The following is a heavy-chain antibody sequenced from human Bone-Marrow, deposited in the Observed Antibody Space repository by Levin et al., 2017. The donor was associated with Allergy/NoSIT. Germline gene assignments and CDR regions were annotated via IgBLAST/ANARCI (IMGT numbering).Heavy chain of an antibody. CDR2: IWYDGTDK. CDR3: ARDLDTSELFDS. J-gene: IGHJ4*02. V-gene: IGHV3-33*01. D-gene: IGHD1-1*01. CDR1: GLNFSDRG. Sequence: LSLTCAASGLNFSDRGMHWVRQAPGKGLEWVGIIWYDGTDKHYADSVRGRFIISRDNSKNTLYLQMNSLRAEDTAVYYCARDLDTSELFDSWGQGTLVTVAS.